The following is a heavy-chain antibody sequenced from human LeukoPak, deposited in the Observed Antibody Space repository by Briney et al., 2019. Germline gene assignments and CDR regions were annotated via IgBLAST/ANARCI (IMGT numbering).Heavy chain of an antibody. V-gene: IGHV1-46*01. J-gene: IGHJ3*02. Sequence: ASVKVSCKASGYTFTSYYMHWVRQAPGQGLEWMGIINPSGGSTSYAQKFQGRVTMTRDTSTSTVYMELSSLRSEDTAVYYCARVHVVAGDAYDAFDIWGQGTMVTVSS. CDR2: INPSGGST. CDR1: GYTFTSYY. D-gene: IGHD6-19*01. CDR3: ARVHVVAGDAYDAFDI.